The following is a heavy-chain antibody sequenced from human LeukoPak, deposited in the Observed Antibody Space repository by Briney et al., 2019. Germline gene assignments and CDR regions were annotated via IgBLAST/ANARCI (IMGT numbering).Heavy chain of an antibody. CDR3: ARDQLGRADY. D-gene: IGHD7-27*01. V-gene: IGHV4-34*01. CDR1: GGSFSDYY. Sequence: PSETLSLTCAVYGGSFSDYYWTWIRQPPGKRLEWIGEINHSGSTNYNPSLKSRVTISVDTSKNHFSLKLSSVTAADTAVYYCARDQLGRADYWGQGTLVTVSS. CDR2: INHSGST. J-gene: IGHJ4*02.